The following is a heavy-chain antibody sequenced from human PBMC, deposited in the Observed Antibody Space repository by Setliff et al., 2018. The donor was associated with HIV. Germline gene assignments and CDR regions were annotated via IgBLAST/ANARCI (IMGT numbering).Heavy chain of an antibody. J-gene: IGHJ4*02. CDR2: IYYSGST. CDR3: ARHHTGRCLTYFDE. D-gene: IGHD1-26*01. Sequence: SETLSLTCTVSGGSISNYYWSWIRQPPGKGLEWIGYIYYSGSTNYNPSLKSRVTILVDTSKNRFSLNLTSVTAADTAVYYCARHHTGRCLTYFDEWGQGTLVTVS. CDR1: GGSISNYY. V-gene: IGHV4-59*08.